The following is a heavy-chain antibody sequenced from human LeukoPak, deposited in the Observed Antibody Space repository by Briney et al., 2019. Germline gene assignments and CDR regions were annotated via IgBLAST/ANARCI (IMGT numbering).Heavy chain of an antibody. J-gene: IGHJ5*02. CDR2: INPSSGGT. Sequence: ASVKVSCKASGYTFTGYYMHWVRQAPGQGLEWMGWINPSSGGTNYAQKFQGRVTMTRNTSISTAYMELSSLRSEDTAVYYCARGRMSWFDPWGQGTLVTVSS. CDR1: GYTFTGYY. CDR3: ARGRMSWFDP. D-gene: IGHD2-8*01. V-gene: IGHV1-2*02.